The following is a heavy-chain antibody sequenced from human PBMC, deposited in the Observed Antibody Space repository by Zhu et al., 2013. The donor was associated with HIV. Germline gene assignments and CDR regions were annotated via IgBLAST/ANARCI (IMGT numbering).Heavy chain of an antibody. Sequence: QVQLVQSGAEVKKPGASVKVSCKASGYTFTSYGIGWVRQAPGQGLEWMGWISTYNGNTNYAQKLQGRVTMTTDTSTNTAYMELRSLRSDDTAVYYCARDTFSGYYYGSMSGWYFDLWGRGTLVTVSS. D-gene: IGHD3-22*01. V-gene: IGHV1-18*01. J-gene: IGHJ2*01. CDR3: ARDTFSGYYYGSMSGWYFDL. CDR2: ISTYNGNT. CDR1: GYTFTSYG.